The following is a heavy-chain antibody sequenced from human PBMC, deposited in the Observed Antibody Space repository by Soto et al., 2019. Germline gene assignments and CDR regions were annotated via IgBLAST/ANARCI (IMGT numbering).Heavy chain of an antibody. D-gene: IGHD3-3*01. CDR1: GFTFSSYG. Sequence: GGSLRLSCAASGFTFSSYGMHWVRQAPGKGLEWVAVIWYDGSNKYYADSVKGRFTISRDNSKNTLYLQMNSLRAEDTAVYYCARDLGFLEWLPRDYYYYYGMDVWGQGTTVTVSS. V-gene: IGHV3-33*01. J-gene: IGHJ6*02. CDR3: ARDLGFLEWLPRDYYYYYGMDV. CDR2: IWYDGSNK.